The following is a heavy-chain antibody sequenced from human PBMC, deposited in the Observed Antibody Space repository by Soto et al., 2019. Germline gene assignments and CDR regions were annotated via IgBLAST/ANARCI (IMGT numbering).Heavy chain of an antibody. J-gene: IGHJ6*02. V-gene: IGHV4-31*03. CDR1: GGSISSGSYY. CDR2: IYGSGSI. D-gene: IGHD4-17*01. CDR3: ARVNLDYVTGMDV. Sequence: PSETLSLTCTVSGGSISSGSYYWGWIRQHPGKGLEWIVYIYGSGSIYYNPSLKSRLIMSLDMSKNQLSLKLTSVTAADTAVYYCARVNLDYVTGMDVWGPGTTVTVSS.